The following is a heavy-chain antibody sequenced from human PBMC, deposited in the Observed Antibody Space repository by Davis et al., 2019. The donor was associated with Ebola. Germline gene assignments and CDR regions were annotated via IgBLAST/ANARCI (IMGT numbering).Heavy chain of an antibody. D-gene: IGHD3-3*01. Sequence: GESLKISCKVSGYRFTGHWIGWVRQMPGKGLEWMALIHPGDSDTRYSPTFQGQVTISADKSIRTAYLQWSSLKASDTAMYYCARLHPDLGDYNENDGFYYFDHWGQGTLVIVSS. V-gene: IGHV5-51*01. J-gene: IGHJ4*02. CDR2: IHPGDSDT. CDR3: ARLHPDLGDYNENDGFYYFDH. CDR1: GYRFTGHW.